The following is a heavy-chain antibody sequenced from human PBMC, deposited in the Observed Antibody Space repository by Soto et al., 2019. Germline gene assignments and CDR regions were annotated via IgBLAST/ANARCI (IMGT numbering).Heavy chain of an antibody. J-gene: IGHJ4*02. CDR2: IDHSGHT. D-gene: IGHD1-7*01. V-gene: IGHV4-4*02. CDR1: SVSVSGSYW. CDR3: ARSNWNYVRTLDY. Sequence: QVQIQESGPGLVKPSGTLSLACSVSSVSVSGSYWCAWVRQPPGKGLEWIGEIDHSGHTNYNPSLKSRVTMSLDNSKNQFSLNLWSVTAADTAVYYCARSNWNYVRTLDYWGQGTQVIVSS.